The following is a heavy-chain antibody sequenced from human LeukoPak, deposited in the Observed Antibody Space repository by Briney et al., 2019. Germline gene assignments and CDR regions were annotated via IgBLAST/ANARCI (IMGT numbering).Heavy chain of an antibody. CDR1: GFTFSSYG. J-gene: IGHJ4*02. CDR2: ISSSSSYI. CDR3: ARDSVAGTRAFDY. Sequence: TRRSLRLSCAASGFTFSSYGMTWVRQAPGKGLEWVSSISSSSSYIYYADSVKGRFTISRDNAKNSLYLQMNSLRAEDTAVYYCARDSVAGTRAFDYWGQGTLVTVSS. D-gene: IGHD6-19*01. V-gene: IGHV3-21*01.